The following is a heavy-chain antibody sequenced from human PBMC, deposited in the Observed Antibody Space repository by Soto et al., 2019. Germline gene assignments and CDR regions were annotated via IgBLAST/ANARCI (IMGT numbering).Heavy chain of an antibody. Sequence: VQLLESGAGMVQPGGSLRLSGGASGFAFGTYAMNWVREAPGKGLEWVSGISSRGGSTFYADSVQGRFIISRDNSKNTLYLQMDNLRVEDTAIYYCAKGGAEMLGYYYYFVMVVWGQGTTVSVSS. CDR1: GFAFGTYA. V-gene: IGHV3-23*01. CDR3: AKGGAEMLGYYYYFVMVV. CDR2: ISSRGGST. D-gene: IGHD2-8*01. J-gene: IGHJ6*02.